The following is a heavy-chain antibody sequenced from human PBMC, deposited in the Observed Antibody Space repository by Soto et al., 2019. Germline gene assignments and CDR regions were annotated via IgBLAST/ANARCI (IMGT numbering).Heavy chain of an antibody. CDR2: INHSERT. J-gene: IGHJ3*01. Sequence: QVQLQQWGAGLLKPSETLSLSCAVYGGSFSATYWSWIRQPPGKGLEWIGEINHSERTSYNPSLKSRVSISVDTSKNQFSLKMTSVTAADTAVYYCARMDRTGWSYGRTLDVWGQGTLVTVSS. CDR1: GGSFSATY. D-gene: IGHD2-2*03. CDR3: ARMDRTGWSYGRTLDV. V-gene: IGHV4-34*02.